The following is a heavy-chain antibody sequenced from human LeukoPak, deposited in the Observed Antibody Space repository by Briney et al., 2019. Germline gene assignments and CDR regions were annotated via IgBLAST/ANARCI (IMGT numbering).Heavy chain of an antibody. CDR1: GGSFSGYY. CDR3: ALGGDYGGNFDEY. V-gene: IGHV4-34*01. Sequence: PSETLSLTCAVYGGSFSGYYWSWIRQPPGKGLEWIGEINRSGSTNYNPSLKSRVTISVDTSKNQFSLRLSSVTAADTAVYYCALGGDYGGNFDEYWRQGTLVTVSS. J-gene: IGHJ4*02. D-gene: IGHD4-23*01. CDR2: INRSGST.